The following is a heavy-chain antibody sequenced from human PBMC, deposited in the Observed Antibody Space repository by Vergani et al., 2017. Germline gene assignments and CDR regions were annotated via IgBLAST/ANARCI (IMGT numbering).Heavy chain of an antibody. CDR1: GFTFNQYG. Sequence: QVQLVESGGGVVQPGRSLRLFCAASGFTFNQYGMHWVRQAPGKGLEWVAVTWYDGNNKQYADSVKGRFTISRDNSKSTMYLQMNSLRYEDTGVYYCARDVRLLYNRFDPWGQGTLVTVSS. D-gene: IGHD1-14*01. V-gene: IGHV3-33*01. CDR2: TWYDGNNK. CDR3: ARDVRLLYNRFDP. J-gene: IGHJ5*02.